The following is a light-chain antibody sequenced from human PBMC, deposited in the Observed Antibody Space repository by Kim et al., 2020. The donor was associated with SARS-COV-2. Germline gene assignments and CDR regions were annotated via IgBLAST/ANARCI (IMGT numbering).Light chain of an antibody. Sequence: VSLGERATLSCRASQSLSSNLAWYQQKPGQAPRLLIYGASTRATGIPARFSGSGSGTEFTLTISSLQSEDFAVYYCQQYNNWPLTFGGGTKVDIK. J-gene: IGKJ4*01. V-gene: IGKV3D-15*01. CDR2: GAS. CDR1: QSLSSN. CDR3: QQYNNWPLT.